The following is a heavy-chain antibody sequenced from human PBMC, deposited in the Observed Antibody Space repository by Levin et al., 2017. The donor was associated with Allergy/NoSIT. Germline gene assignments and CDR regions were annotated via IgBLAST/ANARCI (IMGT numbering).Heavy chain of an antibody. CDR1: GGSFSGYY. CDR2: INHSGST. Sequence: PSETLSLTCAVYGGSFSGYYWSWIRQPPGKGLEWIGEINHSGSTNYNPSLKSRVTISVDTSKNQFSLKLSSVTAADTAVYYCARVAPADGTYSSGCQLDYWGQGTLVTVSS. CDR3: ARVAPADGTYSSGCQLDY. V-gene: IGHV4-34*01. J-gene: IGHJ4*02. D-gene: IGHD6-19*01.